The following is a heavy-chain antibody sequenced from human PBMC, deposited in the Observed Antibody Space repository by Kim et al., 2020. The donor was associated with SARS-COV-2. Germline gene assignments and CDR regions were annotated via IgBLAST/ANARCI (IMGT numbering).Heavy chain of an antibody. CDR3: ARGRGYYDSSGYYLH. J-gene: IGHJ4*02. Sequence: PSLKSRVTISVDTSKNQFSRKLSSVTAADTAVYYCARGRGYYDSSGYYLHWGQGTLVTVSS. D-gene: IGHD3-22*01. V-gene: IGHV4-34*01.